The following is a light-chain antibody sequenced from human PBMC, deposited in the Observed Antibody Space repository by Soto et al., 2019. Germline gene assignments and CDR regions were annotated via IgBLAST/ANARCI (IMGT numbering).Light chain of an antibody. J-gene: IGKJ1*01. CDR1: QSVTNK. Sequence: EMLMTQSPASLSVSPGVKVSLFCWASQSVTNKLAWYQQRPGQPPRLLLYDASTRATGVPSTFSCSGSGTDFTLTISSLQSEDLGFYYCLQYHYWPWTFGQGTKV. V-gene: IGKV3-15*01. CDR2: DAS. CDR3: LQYHYWPWT.